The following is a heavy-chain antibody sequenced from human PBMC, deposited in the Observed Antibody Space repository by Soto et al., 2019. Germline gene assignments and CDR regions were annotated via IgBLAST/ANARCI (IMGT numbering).Heavy chain of an antibody. J-gene: IGHJ4*02. CDR2: ISAYNGNT. CDR3: ARDRFPPPQLSDHGY. V-gene: IGHV1-18*01. D-gene: IGHD3-16*02. Sequence: GASVKVSCKASGYTFTSYGISWVRQAPGQGLEWMGWISAYNGNTNYAQKLQGRVTMTTDTSTSTAYMELRSLRSDDTAVYYCARDRFPPPQLSDHGYWGQGTLVTVSS. CDR1: GYTFTSYG.